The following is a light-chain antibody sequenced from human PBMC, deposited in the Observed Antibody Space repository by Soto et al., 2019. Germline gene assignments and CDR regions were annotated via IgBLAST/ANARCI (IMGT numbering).Light chain of an antibody. J-gene: IGKJ5*01. V-gene: IGKV1-27*01. Sequence: DIQMTQSPSSLSSSVGDRVTIACRASQGISTYLAWYQQKPGKVPKLLIYAASTLLSGVPSRFRGSGSGTDFTFTISRLQPEDIATYYCQQYENLPTFGQGTRLEIK. CDR2: AAS. CDR1: QGISTY. CDR3: QQYENLPT.